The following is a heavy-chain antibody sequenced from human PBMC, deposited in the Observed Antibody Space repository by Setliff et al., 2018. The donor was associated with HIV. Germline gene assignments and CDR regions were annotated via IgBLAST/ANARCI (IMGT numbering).Heavy chain of an antibody. Sequence: GGSLSLSCAASGFTFSSYNMNWVRQAPGKGLEWVPFISRTSSYIYYADSLKGRFTISRDNAKNSLYLQMNSLTAEDSSVYYCASGFVLRFLEWSMPYAFDIWGQGTMVTVSS. CDR1: GFTFSSYN. V-gene: IGHV3-21*01. D-gene: IGHD3-3*01. CDR2: ISRTSSYI. J-gene: IGHJ3*02. CDR3: ASGFVLRFLEWSMPYAFDI.